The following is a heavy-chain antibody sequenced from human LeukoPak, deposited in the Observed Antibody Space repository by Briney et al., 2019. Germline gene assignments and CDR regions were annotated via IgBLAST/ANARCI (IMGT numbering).Heavy chain of an antibody. CDR3: ARHSSTYYRFDY. Sequence: SSETLSLTCTVSGGSISSNRYYWGWIRQPPGKGLEWIGSIFYSGSTYYNPSLKSRVTISVDTSKNQFSLKVSSVTAADTAVYYCARHSSTYYRFDYWGQGTLVSVSS. V-gene: IGHV4-39*01. D-gene: IGHD3-22*01. CDR1: GGSISSNRYY. J-gene: IGHJ4*02. CDR2: IFYSGST.